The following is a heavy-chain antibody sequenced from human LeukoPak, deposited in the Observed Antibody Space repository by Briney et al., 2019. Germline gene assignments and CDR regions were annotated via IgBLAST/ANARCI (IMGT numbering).Heavy chain of an antibody. Sequence: GGSLRLSCAASGFTFSNYVMHWVRQAPGRGLECVAVISYDGSNKYYADSVKGRFTISRDNSKNTLYLQMNSLRAEDTAVYYCARRAGGYSHPYDYWGQGILVTVSS. D-gene: IGHD4-23*01. V-gene: IGHV3-30*14. CDR2: ISYDGSNK. CDR1: GFTFSNYV. J-gene: IGHJ4*02. CDR3: ARRAGGYSHPYDY.